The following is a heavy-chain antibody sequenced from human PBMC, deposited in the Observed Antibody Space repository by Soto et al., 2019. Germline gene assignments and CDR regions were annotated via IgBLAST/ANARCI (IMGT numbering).Heavy chain of an antibody. D-gene: IGHD6-13*01. CDR2: NLSKLGTA. Sequence: SVQVPVTASGGTLISYAISSLREAPRRGLARSGRNLSKLGTANDAQKFQGRVTITADESTSTAYMELSSLRSEDTAVYYCASAAYRSRWLYYGMDVRGQGTTVTVSS. CDR1: GGTLISYA. CDR3: ASAAYRSRWLYYGMDV. V-gene: IGHV1-69*11. J-gene: IGHJ6*02.